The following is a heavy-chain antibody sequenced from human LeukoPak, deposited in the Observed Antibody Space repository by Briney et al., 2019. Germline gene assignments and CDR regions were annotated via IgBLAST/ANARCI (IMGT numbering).Heavy chain of an antibody. Sequence: GGSLRLSCADSGFTVSSNSMSWVRQAPGKGLEWVSIIYSGGNTSHAESLKARFSISREEYRDTVYLQMTRLRAEETAVYYCARGDSSGVPDYWGEGTLVTVSS. CDR3: ARGDSSGVPDY. D-gene: IGHD3-22*01. CDR2: IYSGGNT. J-gene: IGHJ4*02. V-gene: IGHV3-66*01. CDR1: GFTVSSNS.